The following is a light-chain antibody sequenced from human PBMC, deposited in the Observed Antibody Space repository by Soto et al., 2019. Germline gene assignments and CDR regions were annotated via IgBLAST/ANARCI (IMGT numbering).Light chain of an antibody. CDR2: GAS. V-gene: IGKV3-15*01. CDR1: QSVSSS. Sequence: EIVMTQFPATLSVSPGERATLSCRASQSVSSSLAWYQKKPGQAPRLLIYGASTRAPGIPDRFSGSGSGTEFTLTISSLQSEDFAVYYCQQYNNWWTFGQGTRVEIK. CDR3: QQYNNWWT. J-gene: IGKJ1*01.